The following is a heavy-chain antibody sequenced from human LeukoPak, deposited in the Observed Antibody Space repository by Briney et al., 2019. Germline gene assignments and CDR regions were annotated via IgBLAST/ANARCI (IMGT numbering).Heavy chain of an antibody. CDR3: ARISTGYSSGWYQGVAAALDI. Sequence: SETLSLTCTVSGGSISSGSYYRSWIRQPAGKGLEWIGRIYTSGSTNYNPSLKSRVTISVDTSKNQFSLKLSSVTAADTAVYYCARISTGYSSGWYQGVAAALDIWGQGTMVTVSS. CDR2: IYTSGST. CDR1: GGSISSGSYY. V-gene: IGHV4-61*02. J-gene: IGHJ3*02. D-gene: IGHD6-19*01.